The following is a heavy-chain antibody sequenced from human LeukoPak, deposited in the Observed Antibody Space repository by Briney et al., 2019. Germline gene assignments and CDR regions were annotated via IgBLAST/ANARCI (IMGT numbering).Heavy chain of an antibody. D-gene: IGHD4-17*01. CDR1: GFTFSSYA. V-gene: IGHV3-23*01. Sequence: GGSLGLSCAASGFTFSSYAMSWVRQAPGKGLEWVSAISGSGGSTYYADSVKGRFTISRDNSKNTLYLQMNSLRAEDTAVYYCAKDDYGDYASGMDVWGQGTTVTVSS. CDR2: ISGSGGST. CDR3: AKDDYGDYASGMDV. J-gene: IGHJ6*02.